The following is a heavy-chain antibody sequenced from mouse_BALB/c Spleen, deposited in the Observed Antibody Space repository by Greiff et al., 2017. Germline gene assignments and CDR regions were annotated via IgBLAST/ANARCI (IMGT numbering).Heavy chain of an antibody. Sequence: EVKLLESGPGLVKPSQSLSLTCTVTGYSITSDYAWNWIRQFPGNKLEWMGYISYSGSTSYNPSLKSRISITRDTSKNQFFLQLNSVTTEDTATYYCARSTATAWFAYWGQGTLVTVSA. V-gene: IGHV3-2*02. CDR2: ISYSGST. CDR3: ARSTATAWFAY. J-gene: IGHJ3*01. D-gene: IGHD1-2*01. CDR1: GYSITSDYA.